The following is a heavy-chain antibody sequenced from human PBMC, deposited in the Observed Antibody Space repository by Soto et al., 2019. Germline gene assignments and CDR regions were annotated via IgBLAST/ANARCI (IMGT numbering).Heavy chain of an antibody. CDR3: TSVTTIWSN. CDR1: GYSSSNYY. D-gene: IGHD2-21*02. J-gene: IGHJ4*02. V-gene: IGHV1-46*01. Sequence: QVQVAQSGAEVKEPGASVKVSCKASGYSSSNYYTHWVRQAPGQGLEWMGIVNPYGTSSNYAQSFQGRVTLTRDTSTNTDYMELSRLTSDDTAVYYCTSVTTIWSNWGQETLVTVSS. CDR2: VNPYGTSS.